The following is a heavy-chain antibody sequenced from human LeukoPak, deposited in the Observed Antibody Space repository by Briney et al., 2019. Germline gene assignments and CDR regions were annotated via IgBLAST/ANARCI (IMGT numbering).Heavy chain of an antibody. D-gene: IGHD4-23*01. V-gene: IGHV4-39*07. Sequence: SETLSLTCTVSGGSISSSSYYWGWVRQPPGKGLEWIGSIYYSGSTYYNPSLKSRVTISVDTSKNQFSLKLSSVTAADTAVYYCARLPTVVTRDYWGQGTLVTVSS. CDR2: IYYSGST. CDR1: GGSISSSSYY. CDR3: ARLPTVVTRDY. J-gene: IGHJ4*02.